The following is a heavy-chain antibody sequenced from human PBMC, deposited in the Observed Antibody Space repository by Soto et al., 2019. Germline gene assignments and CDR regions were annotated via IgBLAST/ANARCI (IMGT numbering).Heavy chain of an antibody. V-gene: IGHV3-7*01. CDR1: GFTFNNYW. CDR2: INEDGGEK. J-gene: IGHJ4*02. CDR3: ARGNSISDN. D-gene: IGHD3-9*01. Sequence: GGSLRLSCAASGFTFNNYWMSWVRQAPGKGLEWVANINEDGGEKHYVDSVKGRFTTSRDNAKSSLYLQMNSLKAEDTAVYYCARGNSISDNWGEGTLVTSPQ.